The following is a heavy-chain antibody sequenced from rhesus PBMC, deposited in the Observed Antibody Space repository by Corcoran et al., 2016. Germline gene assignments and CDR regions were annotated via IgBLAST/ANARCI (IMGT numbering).Heavy chain of an antibody. CDR1: GGPISGYY. J-gene: IGHJ4*01. CDR2: IGGSSGST. D-gene: IGHD5-30*01. Sequence: QVQLQESGPGLVKPSATLSLTCAVSGGPISGYYWNWIRQPPGEGLAGIGYIGGSSGSTYYNPSLKSRVTISTDTSKNQFSLKLSSVTAADTAVYYCARRHTSGYSGYSLGVVFDYWGQGVLVTVSS. CDR3: ARRHTSGYSGYSLGVVFDY. V-gene: IGHV4-165*02.